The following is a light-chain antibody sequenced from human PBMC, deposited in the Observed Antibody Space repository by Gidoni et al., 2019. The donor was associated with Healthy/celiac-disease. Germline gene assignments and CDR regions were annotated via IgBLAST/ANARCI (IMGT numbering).Light chain of an antibody. CDR2: DAS. V-gene: IGKV1-33*01. J-gene: IGKJ4*01. CDR3: QQYDNLPLT. CDR1: QDISNY. Sequence: DIQMTQSPSSLSASVGDRVTITCQASQDISNYLNWYQQKPGKAPKLRIYDASNLKTGVPSRFSGSGSGTDFTFTISSLQPEDIATYYCQQYDNLPLTFGGGTKVEIK.